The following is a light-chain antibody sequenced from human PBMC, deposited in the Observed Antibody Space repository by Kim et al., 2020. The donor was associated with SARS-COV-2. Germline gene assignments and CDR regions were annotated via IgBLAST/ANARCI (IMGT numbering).Light chain of an antibody. CDR2: YDS. CDR3: QVWDSISDHVV. CDR1: NIGSKS. Sequence: SYELTQPPSVSVAPGKTARITCGENNIGSKSVHWYQQKPGQAPVLVIFYDSDRPSGIPERFSGSNSGNTATLTISRVEAGDEADYYCQVWDSISDHVVFGGGTQLTVL. V-gene: IGLV3-21*04. J-gene: IGLJ2*01.